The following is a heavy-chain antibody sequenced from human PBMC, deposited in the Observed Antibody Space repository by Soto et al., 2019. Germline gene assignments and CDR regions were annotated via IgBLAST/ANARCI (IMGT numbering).Heavy chain of an antibody. V-gene: IGHV3-21*01. Sequence: GGSLRLSCAASGFTFSSYSMNWVRQAPGKGLEWVSSISSSSSYIYYADSVKGRFTISRDNAKNSLYLQMNSLRAEDTAVYYCARDNSSSGWYENFDYWGQGTLVTVSS. CDR1: GFTFSSYS. CDR3: ARDNSSSGWYENFDY. D-gene: IGHD6-19*01. CDR2: ISSSSSYI. J-gene: IGHJ4*02.